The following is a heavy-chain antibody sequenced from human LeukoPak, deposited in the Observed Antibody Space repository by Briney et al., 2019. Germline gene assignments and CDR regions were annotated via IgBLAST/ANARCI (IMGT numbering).Heavy chain of an antibody. CDR3: ARDQIGYSYGYNWFDP. J-gene: IGHJ5*02. Sequence: GFLRLSCAASGFTFSSYAMHWVRQAPGKGLEWVAVISYDGSNKYYADSVKGRFTISRDNSKNTLYLQMNSLRAEDTAVYYCARDQIGYSYGYNWFDPWGQGTLVTVSS. D-gene: IGHD5-18*01. CDR1: GFTFSSYA. CDR2: ISYDGSNK. V-gene: IGHV3-30*04.